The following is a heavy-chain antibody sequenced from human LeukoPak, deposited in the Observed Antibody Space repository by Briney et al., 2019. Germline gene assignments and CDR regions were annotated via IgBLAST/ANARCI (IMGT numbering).Heavy chain of an antibody. CDR1: GGTLSSYA. Sequence: SVKVSCKASGGTLSSYAISWVRQAPGQGLEWMGGIIPIFGTSNYVQKFQGRVTITADETTSTAYMELSSLRSEDTAVYYCARLIIGGHFDYWGQGTLVTVSS. J-gene: IGHJ4*02. CDR2: IIPIFGTS. D-gene: IGHD3-3*01. CDR3: ARLIIGGHFDY. V-gene: IGHV1-69*13.